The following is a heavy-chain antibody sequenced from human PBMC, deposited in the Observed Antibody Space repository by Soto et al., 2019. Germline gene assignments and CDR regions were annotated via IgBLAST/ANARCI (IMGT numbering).Heavy chain of an antibody. J-gene: IGHJ4*02. D-gene: IGHD6-19*01. CDR2: INHSGST. CDR3: ARGQKTVAGRVHCFDY. Sequence: SETLSLTCAVYGGSFSGYYWSWIRQPPGKGLEWIGEINHSGSTNYNPSLKSRVTISVDTSKNQFSLKLSSVTAADTAVYYCARGQKTVAGRVHCFDYWGQGTLVTVSS. CDR1: GGSFSGYY. V-gene: IGHV4-34*01.